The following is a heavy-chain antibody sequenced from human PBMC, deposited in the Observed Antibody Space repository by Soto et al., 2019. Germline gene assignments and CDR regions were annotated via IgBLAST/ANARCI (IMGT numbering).Heavy chain of an antibody. J-gene: IGHJ4*02. V-gene: IGHV3-23*01. CDR2: MSANGDAA. CDR3: AKKITIYAVDPADY. Sequence: GGSLRLSCTASGFTFSNYGMSWVRQAPGKGLEWVSVMSANGDAAYYADSVKGRFTISRDNSKNTLYLQMNSLRAEDTAVYFCAKKITIYAVDPADYWGQGTQVTVSS. CDR1: GFTFSNYG. D-gene: IGHD3-3*01.